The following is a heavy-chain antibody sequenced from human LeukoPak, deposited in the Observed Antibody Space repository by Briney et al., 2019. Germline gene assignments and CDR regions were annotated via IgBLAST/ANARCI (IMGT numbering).Heavy chain of an antibody. J-gene: IGHJ5*02. D-gene: IGHD2/OR15-2a*01. CDR3: ARGKTSQNIVTRKTYNWFDP. V-gene: IGHV3-66*01. CDR2: IYSGGRT. Sequence: GGSLKLSCAASGITVSRNYMSWVRQAPGKGLEWVSVIYSGGRTYYADSVKGRFTISRDNSKNSLYLQMKSLRAEDTAVYYCARGKTSQNIVTRKTYNWFDPWGQGTLVTVSS. CDR1: GITVSRNY.